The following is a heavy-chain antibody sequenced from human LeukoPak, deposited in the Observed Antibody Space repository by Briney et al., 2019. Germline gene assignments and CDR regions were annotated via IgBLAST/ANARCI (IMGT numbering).Heavy chain of an antibody. Sequence: PSETLSLTCTVSGGSISSSPYYWGWIRQPPGKGLEWLASVYYSGSTYYNPSLKGRVTISEATSKNQFSLKLSSVTAADTAVYYCATQCQTVVDYWGQGTLVTVSS. D-gene: IGHD4-23*01. J-gene: IGHJ4*02. CDR2: VYYSGST. V-gene: IGHV4-39*01. CDR3: ATQCQTVVDY. CDR1: GGSISSSPYY.